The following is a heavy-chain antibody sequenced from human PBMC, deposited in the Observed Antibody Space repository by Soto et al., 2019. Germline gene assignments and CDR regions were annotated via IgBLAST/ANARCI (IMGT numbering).Heavy chain of an antibody. D-gene: IGHD3-22*01. J-gene: IGHJ3*02. CDR1: GGSISSYY. CDR2: IYYSGST. Sequence: PSETLSLTCTVSGGSISSYYWSWIRQPPGKGLEWIGYIYYSGSTNYNPSLKSRVTISVDTSKNQFSLKLSSVTAADTAVYYCARGGRITMMRDAFDIWGQGTMATVSS. CDR3: ARGGRITMMRDAFDI. V-gene: IGHV4-59*01.